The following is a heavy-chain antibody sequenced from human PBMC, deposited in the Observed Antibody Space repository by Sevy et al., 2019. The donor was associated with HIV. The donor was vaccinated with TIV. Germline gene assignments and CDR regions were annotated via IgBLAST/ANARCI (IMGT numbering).Heavy chain of an antibody. CDR1: GFIFSNAW. J-gene: IGHJ4*02. V-gene: IGHV3-15*01. CDR3: TTYYGDYFSY. CDR2: IKSKTDGGTT. D-gene: IGHD3-3*01. Sequence: LGGSLRLSCVGSGFIFSNAWMSWVRQAPGKGLEWVGRIKSKTDGGTTDYAAPVKDRFTISRDDSKNTLYLQMNSLKTEDTAVYYCTTYYGDYFSYWGQGTLVTVSS.